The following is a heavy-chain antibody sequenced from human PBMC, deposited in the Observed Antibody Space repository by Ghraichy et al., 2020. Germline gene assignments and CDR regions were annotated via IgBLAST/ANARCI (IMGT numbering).Heavy chain of an antibody. V-gene: IGHV1-2*02. Sequence: AAVKVSCKVSGYTFTAYYMHWVRQAPGQGLEWMGWINPNSGGTNYAQKFQGRVTMTRDTSISTAYMELSRLRSDDTAVYYCARALGYCSSTSCYSRMGHWGQGTLVAVSS. CDR3: ARALGYCSSTSCYSRMGH. CDR2: INPNSGGT. J-gene: IGHJ4*02. CDR1: GYTFTAYY. D-gene: IGHD2-2*01.